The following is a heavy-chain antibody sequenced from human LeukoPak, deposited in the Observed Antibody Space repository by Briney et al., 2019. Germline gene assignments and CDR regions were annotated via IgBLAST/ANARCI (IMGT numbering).Heavy chain of an antibody. CDR3: ARNDILTGYYSDYYYMDV. Sequence: SVKVSWKASGGTFSSYAISWVRQAPGQGLEWMGGIIPIFGTANYAQKFQGRVTITTDESTSTAYMELSSLRSEDTAVYYCARNDILTGYYSDYYYMDVWGKGTTVTVSS. D-gene: IGHD3-9*01. CDR2: IIPIFGTA. J-gene: IGHJ6*03. V-gene: IGHV1-69*05. CDR1: GGTFSSYA.